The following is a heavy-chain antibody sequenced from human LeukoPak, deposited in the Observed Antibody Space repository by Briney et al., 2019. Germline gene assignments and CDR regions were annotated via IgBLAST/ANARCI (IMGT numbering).Heavy chain of an antibody. CDR3: AASDCSSTSCYGY. CDR1: GGSISSYY. J-gene: IGHJ4*02. CDR2: IYTSGST. D-gene: IGHD2-2*01. V-gene: IGHV4-4*07. Sequence: SETLSLTCTVSGGSISSYYWSWLRQPAGKGLEWIGRIYTSGSTNYNPSLKSRVTMSVDTSKNQFSLKLSSVTAADTAVYYCAASDCSSTSCYGYWGQGTLVTVSS.